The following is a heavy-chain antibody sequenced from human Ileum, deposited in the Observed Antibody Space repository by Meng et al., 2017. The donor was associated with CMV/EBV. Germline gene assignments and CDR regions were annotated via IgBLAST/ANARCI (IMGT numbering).Heavy chain of an antibody. Sequence: ASVKVSCKASGYTFTNHDINWVRQVAGQGLEWVGAINPNSGNTDHAQKLQGRVTLTRNISVKTVYMELTALRSDDAAIYYCTRGDYWGQGTLVTVSS. CDR3: TRGDY. J-gene: IGHJ4*02. CDR2: INPNSGNT. V-gene: IGHV1-8*02. CDR1: GYTFTNHD.